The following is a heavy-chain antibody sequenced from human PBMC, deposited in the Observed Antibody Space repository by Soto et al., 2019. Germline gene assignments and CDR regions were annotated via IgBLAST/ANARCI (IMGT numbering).Heavy chain of an antibody. CDR1: GFTFSSYA. D-gene: IGHD2-15*01. Sequence: QVQLVESGGGVVQPGRSLRLSCVASGFTFSSYAMYWVRQAPGKGLEWVAVISYDGNNKYYADSVKGRFTISRDNSKTTLYLQMNSLRLEDTAVYYCARAGCDGGSCYTLVGLRYGMDVWGQGTTVTVS. J-gene: IGHJ6*02. V-gene: IGHV3-30-3*01. CDR3: ARAGCDGGSCYTLVGLRYGMDV. CDR2: ISYDGNNK.